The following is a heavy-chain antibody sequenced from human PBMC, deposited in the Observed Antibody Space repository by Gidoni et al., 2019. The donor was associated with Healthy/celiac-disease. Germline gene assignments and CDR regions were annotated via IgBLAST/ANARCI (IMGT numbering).Heavy chain of an antibody. D-gene: IGHD6-13*01. V-gene: IGHV1-2*02. CDR1: GSTFTGSY. CDR3: ARDHRGIAADPFDY. CDR2: INPNSGGT. J-gene: IGHJ4*02. Sequence: QVQLVQSGAAVTNPEASLKVSCKASGSTFTGSYMHGVRQAPGQGLEWLGWINPNSGGTNYAQKFQGRVTMTRDTSISTAYMELSRLRSDDTAVYYCARDHRGIAADPFDYWGQGTLVTVSS.